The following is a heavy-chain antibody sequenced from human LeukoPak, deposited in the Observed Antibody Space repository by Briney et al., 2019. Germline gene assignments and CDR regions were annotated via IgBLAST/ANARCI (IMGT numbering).Heavy chain of an antibody. CDR3: AKGIVVTLAGPFDI. Sequence: GRSLRLSCAASGFNLDDYGMHWVRQAPGKGLKWVSGISWNSGSTDYADSVKGRFTISRDNAKNFLYLQMNSLRAEDTALYYCAKGIVVTLAGPFDIWGQGTMVTVSS. CDR1: GFNLDDYG. CDR2: ISWNSGST. D-gene: IGHD3-22*01. J-gene: IGHJ3*02. V-gene: IGHV3-9*01.